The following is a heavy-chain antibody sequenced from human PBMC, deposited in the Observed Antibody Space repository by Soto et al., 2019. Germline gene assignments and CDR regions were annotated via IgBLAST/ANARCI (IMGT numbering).Heavy chain of an antibody. D-gene: IGHD6-13*01. J-gene: IGHJ4*02. CDR2: IVVGSGNT. V-gene: IGHV1-58*01. CDR1: GFTFTNSA. Sequence: SVKVSCKASGFTFTNSAVQWVRQARGQRLEWIGWIVVGSGNTNYAQKFQERVTMTRDISTSTAYMELRSLRSEDTAVYYCARDLAAAGPFDYWGQGTLVTVSS. CDR3: ARDLAAAGPFDY.